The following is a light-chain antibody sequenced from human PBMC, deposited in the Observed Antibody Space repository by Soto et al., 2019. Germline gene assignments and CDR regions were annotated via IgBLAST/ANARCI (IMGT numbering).Light chain of an antibody. CDR2: KDT. CDR1: SSNIGSRS. V-gene: IGLV1-47*01. CDR3: AAWDDSLRAWV. J-gene: IGLJ3*02. Sequence: QSVLTQPPSASGTPGQRVTISCSGGSSNIGSRSVHWFQQLPGTAPKLLIYKDTQRPSGVPDRFSGSKSGTAASLAISGRRSDDEADYYCAAWDDSLRAWVFGGGTKVTVL.